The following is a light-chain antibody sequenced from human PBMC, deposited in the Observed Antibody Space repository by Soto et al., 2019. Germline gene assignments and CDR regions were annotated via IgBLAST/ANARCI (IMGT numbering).Light chain of an antibody. CDR1: QSVSSN. CDR2: GAF. Sequence: EIVLTQSPGTLSLSPGERATLSCRASQSVSSNLAWYQQKPGQAPSLLIYGAFTRATGIPARFSGSGSGTDFTLTISSLEPEDFAVYYCQQYGSSPPTWTFGQGTKVDIK. J-gene: IGKJ1*01. V-gene: IGKV3-20*01. CDR3: QQYGSSPPTWT.